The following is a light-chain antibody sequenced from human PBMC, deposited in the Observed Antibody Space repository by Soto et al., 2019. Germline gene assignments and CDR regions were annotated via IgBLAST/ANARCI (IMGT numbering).Light chain of an antibody. V-gene: IGLV1-44*01. CDR2: STY. Sequence: QPVLTQPPSASGTPGQRVTISCSGSSSNIGSNTVNWYQQLPGTAPKLLIYSTYQRPSGVPDRFSGSKSGTSTSLAISGLQSEDEADYYCATWDDSLNNYVFGTGIKLTVL. CDR1: SSNIGSNT. J-gene: IGLJ1*01. CDR3: ATWDDSLNNYV.